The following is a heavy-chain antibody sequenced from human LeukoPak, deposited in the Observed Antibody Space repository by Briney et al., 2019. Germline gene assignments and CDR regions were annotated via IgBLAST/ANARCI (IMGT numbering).Heavy chain of an antibody. J-gene: IGHJ4*02. D-gene: IGHD1-26*01. CDR1: GFTFSSYS. V-gene: IGHV3-21*01. CDR3: ARPRSGSYFRGGLNDY. CDR2: ISSSSSYI. Sequence: PGGSLRLSCAASGFTFSSYSMNWVRQAPGKGLEWVSSISSSSSYIYYADSVKGRFTISRDNAKNSLYLQMNSLRAEDTAVYYCARPRSGSYFRGGLNDYWGQGTLVTVSS.